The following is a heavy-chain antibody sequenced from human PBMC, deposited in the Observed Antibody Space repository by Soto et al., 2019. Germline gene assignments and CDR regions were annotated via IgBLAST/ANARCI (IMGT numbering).Heavy chain of an antibody. Sequence: QVQLVQSGAEVKKPGASVKVSCKASGYTFTSYYMHWVRQAPGQGLEWMGWINPNSGGTNYAQKFQGRVTMTRDTSISTAYMELSRLRSDDTAVYYCARGAFGSGSYWYYYYGMDVWGQGTTVTVSS. CDR3: ARGAFGSGSYWYYYYGMDV. J-gene: IGHJ6*02. D-gene: IGHD3-10*01. V-gene: IGHV1-2*02. CDR1: GYTFTSYY. CDR2: INPNSGGT.